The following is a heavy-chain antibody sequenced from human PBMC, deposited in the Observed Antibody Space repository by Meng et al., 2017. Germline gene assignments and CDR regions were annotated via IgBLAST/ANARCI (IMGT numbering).Heavy chain of an antibody. D-gene: IGHD5-18*01. CDR3: AKDGYSYGYGVNWFDP. V-gene: IGHV1-2*06. CDR2: INPNSGGT. Sequence: ASVKVSCKASGYTFTGYYMHWVRQAPGQGLEWMGRINPNSGGTNYAQKFQGRVTMIRDKSISTAYMELSRLRSDDTAVYYCAKDGYSYGYGVNWFDPWGQGTLVTVSS. CDR1: GYTFTGYY. J-gene: IGHJ5*02.